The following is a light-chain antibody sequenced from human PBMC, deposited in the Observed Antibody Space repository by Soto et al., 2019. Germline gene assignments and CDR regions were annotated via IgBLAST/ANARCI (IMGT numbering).Light chain of an antibody. CDR1: QSVRSSY. V-gene: IGKV3-20*01. CDR3: QQYGTFPRT. Sequence: EIVLTQSPGSLSLSPGERATLSCRASQSVRSSYLAWYQHKPGQAPSLLIDGASSRATGVPDRFSGSGSETDFTLTISRLEPEDFAVYYCQQYGTFPRTFGQGTKVEIK. CDR2: GAS. J-gene: IGKJ1*01.